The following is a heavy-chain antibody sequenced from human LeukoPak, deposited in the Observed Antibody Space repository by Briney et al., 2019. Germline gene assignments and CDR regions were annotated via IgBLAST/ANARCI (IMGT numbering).Heavy chain of an antibody. J-gene: IGHJ6*03. Sequence: VASVKVSFKASGYTFTGYYMHWVRQAPGQGLEWMGWINPNSGGTNYAQKFQGRVTMTRDTTISTAYMELSRLRSDDTAVYYCASGITSYYYYYMDVWGKGTTVTVSS. D-gene: IGHD1-14*01. CDR2: INPNSGGT. V-gene: IGHV1-2*02. CDR1: GYTFTGYY. CDR3: ASGITSYYYYYMDV.